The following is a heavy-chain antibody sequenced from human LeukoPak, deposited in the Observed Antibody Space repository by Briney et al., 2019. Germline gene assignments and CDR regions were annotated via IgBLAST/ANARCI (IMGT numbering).Heavy chain of an antibody. D-gene: IGHD4-23*01. CDR2: IYYSGST. Sequence: SETLSLTCTVSGGSISSYYWSWIRQPPGKGLEWSGYIYYSGSTNYNPSLKSRVTISVETSKNQFPLKLSSATAADTAVDYYARDRAGNPKYPYYYFGMDGWGQGTTVTVSS. V-gene: IGHV4-59*01. J-gene: IGHJ6*02. CDR3: ARDRAGNPKYPYYYFGMDG. CDR1: GGSISSYY.